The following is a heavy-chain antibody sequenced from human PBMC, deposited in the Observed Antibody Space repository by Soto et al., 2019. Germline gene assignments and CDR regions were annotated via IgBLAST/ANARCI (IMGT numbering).Heavy chain of an antibody. CDR3: ALSYDFWSGYTFDY. D-gene: IGHD3-3*01. CDR2: ISAYNGNT. V-gene: IGHV1-18*04. Sequence: ASVKVSCKASGYTFTSYGISWVRQAPGQGLEWMGWISAYNGNTNYAQKLQGRVTMTTDTSTSTAYMELRSLRSDDTAVYYCALSYDFWSGYTFDYWGQGTLVTVSS. CDR1: GYTFTSYG. J-gene: IGHJ4*02.